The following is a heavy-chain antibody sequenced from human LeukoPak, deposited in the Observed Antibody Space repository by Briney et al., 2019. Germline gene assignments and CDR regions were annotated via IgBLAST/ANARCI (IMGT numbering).Heavy chain of an antibody. CDR1: GFTVSSNY. D-gene: IGHD3-10*01. V-gene: IGHV3-53*01. CDR2: IYSGGST. J-gene: IGHJ4*02. Sequence: PGGSLRLSCAASGFTVSSNYMSWVRRAPGKGLEWVSVIYSGGSTYYADSVKGRFTISRDNSKNTLYLQMNSLRAEDTAVYYCARDFGRYCGSGSYFRYFDYWGQGTLVTVSS. CDR3: ARDFGRYCGSGSYFRYFDY.